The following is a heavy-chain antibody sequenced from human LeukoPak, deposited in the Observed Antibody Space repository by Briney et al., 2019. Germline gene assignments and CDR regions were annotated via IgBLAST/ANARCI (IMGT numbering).Heavy chain of an antibody. CDR2: IYPGDSDT. V-gene: IGHV5-51*01. Sequence: GESLKISCKGSGYTFSSYWIGWVRQMPGKGLEWMGIIYPGDSDTRYSPSLQGQVTISVDTSIGTAYLQWGSLKASDTAIYYCARQNDFRLDYWGQGTPVTVSS. D-gene: IGHD3-3*01. J-gene: IGHJ4*02. CDR3: ARQNDFRLDY. CDR1: GYTFSSYW.